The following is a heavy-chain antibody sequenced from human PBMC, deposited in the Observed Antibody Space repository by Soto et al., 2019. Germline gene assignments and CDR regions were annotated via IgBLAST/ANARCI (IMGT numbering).Heavy chain of an antibody. J-gene: IGHJ4*02. D-gene: IGHD2-15*01. CDR3: ASGYCSGGSCRTPSFDY. CDR2: IYPGDSDT. Sequence: GESLKISCQGSGYSFTSYWIGWVRQMPGKGLEWMGIIYPGDSDTRYSPSFQGQVTISADKSISTAYLQWSSLKASDTAMYYCASGYCSGGSCRTPSFDYWGQGTLVTVSS. V-gene: IGHV5-51*01. CDR1: GYSFTSYW.